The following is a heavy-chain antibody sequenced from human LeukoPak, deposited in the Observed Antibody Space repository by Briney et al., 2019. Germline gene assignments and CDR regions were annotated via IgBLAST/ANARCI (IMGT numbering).Heavy chain of an antibody. J-gene: IGHJ4*02. CDR2: IRGDGSTK. V-gene: IGHV3-7*01. CDR1: GFTFSSHW. D-gene: IGHD3-22*01. CDR3: ARSSGYPYFDY. Sequence: GGSLRLSCAASGFTFSSHWMAWVRQAPGKGLEWLANIRGDGSTKYYGDPVKGRFITSRDNAKNSVYLQMNSLRAEDTALYYCARSSGYPYFDYWGQGTLVTVSS.